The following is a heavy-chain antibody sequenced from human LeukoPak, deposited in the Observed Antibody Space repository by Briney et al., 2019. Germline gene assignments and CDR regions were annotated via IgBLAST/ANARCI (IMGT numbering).Heavy chain of an antibody. CDR3: AKDRYGFNSFLLDY. D-gene: IGHD4-23*01. CDR1: GFTFDDYA. CDR2: ISWNSGSI. V-gene: IGHV3-9*01. J-gene: IGHJ4*02. Sequence: GGXLRLSCAASGFTFDDYAMHWVRQAPGKGLEWVSGISWNSGSIVYAESVKGRFTISRDNAKNSLYMQMNSLRDEDRDLYYCAKDRYGFNSFLLDYWGQGTLVTVSS.